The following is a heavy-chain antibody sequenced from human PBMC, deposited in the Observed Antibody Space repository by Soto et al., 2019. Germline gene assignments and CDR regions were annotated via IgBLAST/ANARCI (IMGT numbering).Heavy chain of an antibody. CDR2: ITSSSSYI. CDR3: ASRHYGMDV. CDR1: GFTFSSYS. V-gene: IGHV3-21*01. Sequence: EVELVESGGGLVKPGGSLRLSCAASGFTFSSYSMNWVRQAPGKGLEWVSSITSSSSYIYYADSVKGRFTISRDNAKNSLYQQMNSLRAEDTAVYYCASRHYGMDVWGQGTTVTVSS. J-gene: IGHJ6*02.